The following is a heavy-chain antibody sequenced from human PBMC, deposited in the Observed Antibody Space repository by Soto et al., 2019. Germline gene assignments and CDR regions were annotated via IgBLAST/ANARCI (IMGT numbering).Heavy chain of an antibody. Sequence: QVQLVQSGAEVKKPGASVKVSCKASGYTFTSYYMHWVRQAPGQGLEWMGIINPSSGSTSYAQKFQGRVTMTRDTSTSTVYMELSSLRSEDTAVYYCARDGFGDSSSSSNGYWGQGTLVTVSS. CDR1: GYTFTSYY. V-gene: IGHV1-46*01. D-gene: IGHD6-6*01. CDR2: INPSSGST. CDR3: ARDGFGDSSSSSNGY. J-gene: IGHJ4*02.